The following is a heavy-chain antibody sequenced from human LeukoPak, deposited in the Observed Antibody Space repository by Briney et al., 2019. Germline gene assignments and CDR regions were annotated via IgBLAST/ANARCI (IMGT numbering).Heavy chain of an antibody. V-gene: IGHV3-33*06. CDR1: GFTFSSYG. J-gene: IGHJ5*02. CDR2: RWYDGSNK. CDR3: AKDRSSYCTNGVCDWFDP. Sequence: GGSLRLSCAASGFTFSSYGMHWVRQAPGKGLEWVAVRWYDGSNKYYADSVRGRFTISRDNSKNTLYLQMNSLRAEDTAVYYCAKDRSSYCTNGVCDWFDPWGQGTLVTVSS. D-gene: IGHD2-8*01.